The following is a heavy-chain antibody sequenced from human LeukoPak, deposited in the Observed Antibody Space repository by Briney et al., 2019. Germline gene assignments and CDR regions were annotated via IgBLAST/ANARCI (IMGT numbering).Heavy chain of an antibody. J-gene: IGHJ4*02. V-gene: IGHV3-21*04. CDR2: ISSSSSFI. CDR1: GFTFISYT. Sequence: GGSLRLSCEASGFTFISYTMNWFRQAPEKGPEWGSSISSSSSFISYADSVKGRFTISRDNAKNSLYLQMNSLRAEDTALYYCAKGTSSWHEFDYWGQGTLVTVSS. D-gene: IGHD6-13*01. CDR3: AKGTSSWHEFDY.